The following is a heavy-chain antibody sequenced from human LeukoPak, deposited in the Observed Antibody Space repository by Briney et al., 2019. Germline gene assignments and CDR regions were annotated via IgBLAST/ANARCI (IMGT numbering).Heavy chain of an antibody. D-gene: IGHD3-22*01. CDR3: AREGQYYYDSSGGWFDP. Sequence: SETLSLTCTVAGGSISSYYWSWIRQPPGKGREWMGYIYYSGSTNYNPSLKSRVTISVDTSKNQFSLKLSSVTAADTAVYYCAREGQYYYDSSGGWFDPWGQGTLVTVSS. CDR2: IYYSGST. CDR1: GGSISSYY. J-gene: IGHJ5*02. V-gene: IGHV4-59*01.